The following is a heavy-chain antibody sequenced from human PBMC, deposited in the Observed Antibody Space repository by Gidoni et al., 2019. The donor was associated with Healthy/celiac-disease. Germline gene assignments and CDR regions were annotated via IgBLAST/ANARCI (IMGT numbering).Heavy chain of an antibody. V-gene: IGHV1-2*02. CDR3: ASWSIAAAGSPPPEYYYYYYGMDV. Sequence: QVQLVQSGAEVKKPGASVKVSCKASGYTFTGYYMHCVRQAPGQGLEWMGWINPNSGGTNYAQKFQGRVTMTRDTSISTAYMELSRLRSDDTAVYYCASWSIAAAGSPPPEYYYYYYGMDVWGQGTTVTVSS. J-gene: IGHJ6*02. CDR2: INPNSGGT. D-gene: IGHD6-13*01. CDR1: GYTFTGYY.